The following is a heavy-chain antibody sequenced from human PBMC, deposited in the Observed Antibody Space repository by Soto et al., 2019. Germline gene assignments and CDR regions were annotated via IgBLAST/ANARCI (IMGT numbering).Heavy chain of an antibody. V-gene: IGHV3-23*01. CDR3: AKDIVRYFDWPTDAFDI. J-gene: IGHJ3*02. Sequence: SLRLSCAASGFTFSSYAMSWVRQAPGKGLEWVSAISGSGGSTYYADSVKGRFTISRDNSKNTLYLQMNSLRAEDTAVYYCAKDIVRYFDWPTDAFDIWGQGTMVTVSS. CDR1: GFTFSSYA. CDR2: ISGSGGST. D-gene: IGHD3-9*01.